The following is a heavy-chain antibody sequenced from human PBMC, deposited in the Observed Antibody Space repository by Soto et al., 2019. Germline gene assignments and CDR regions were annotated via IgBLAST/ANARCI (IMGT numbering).Heavy chain of an antibody. CDR1: CGSFSDYY. D-gene: IGHD2-15*01. J-gene: IGHJ6*02. CDR2: INHSGHT. Sequence: SETLSLTCAVYCGSFSDYYWNWIRQSPEKGLEWIGEINHSGHTKYNPSLESRVIMSVDTSRSQFSLKLSSVTAADTAVYYCAKDRLPRDYYYGMDVWGQGTTVTVSS. V-gene: IGHV4-34*01. CDR3: AKDRLPRDYYYGMDV.